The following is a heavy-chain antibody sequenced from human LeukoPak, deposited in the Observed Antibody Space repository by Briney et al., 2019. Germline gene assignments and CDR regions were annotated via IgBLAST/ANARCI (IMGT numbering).Heavy chain of an antibody. CDR3: AKGYYYDSSGLDY. CDR2: ISYDGSNK. Sequence: GGSLRLSCAASGFTFSSYAMHWVRQAPGKGLEWVAVISYDGSNKYYADSVKGRFTISRDNFKNTLYLQMNSLRAEDTAVYYCAKGYYYDSSGLDYWGQGTLVTVSS. V-gene: IGHV3-30-3*01. J-gene: IGHJ4*02. CDR1: GFTFSSYA. D-gene: IGHD3-22*01.